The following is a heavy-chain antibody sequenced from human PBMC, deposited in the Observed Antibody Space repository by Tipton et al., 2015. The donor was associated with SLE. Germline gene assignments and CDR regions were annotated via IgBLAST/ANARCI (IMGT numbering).Heavy chain of an antibody. Sequence: TLSLTCTVSGGSVSSGSYYWSWIRQPPGKGLEWIGYIYYSGSTNYNPSLKSRVTISVDTSKNQFSLKLSSVTAADTAVYYCARGVAAAGYYFDYWGQGTLVTVSS. CDR3: ARGVAAAGYYFDY. CDR1: GGSVSSGSYY. CDR2: IYYSGST. J-gene: IGHJ4*02. V-gene: IGHV4-61*01. D-gene: IGHD6-13*01.